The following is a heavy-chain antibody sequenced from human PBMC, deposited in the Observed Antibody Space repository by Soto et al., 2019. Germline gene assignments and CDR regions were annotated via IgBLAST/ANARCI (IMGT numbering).Heavy chain of an antibody. V-gene: IGHV4-39*01. D-gene: IGHD4-17*01. J-gene: IGHJ4*02. CDR1: GGSISSISYY. Sequence: SETLSLTFTVSGGSISSISYYWGWIRQPPGKGLELIGSIYYSGSTYYTPSLKSRVTISVDTSKNQFSLTLSSVTAADTAVYHCARHRATVTTCSTDFYXWGQVTLYTVSX. CDR2: IYYSGST. CDR3: ARHRATVTTCSTDFYX.